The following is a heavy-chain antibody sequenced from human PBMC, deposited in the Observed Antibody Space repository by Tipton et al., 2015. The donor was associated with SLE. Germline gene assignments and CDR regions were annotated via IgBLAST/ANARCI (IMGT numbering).Heavy chain of an antibody. D-gene: IGHD2-15*01. CDR3: ARRDCSGGSCYRRSAFDI. CDR1: GGSFSGYY. J-gene: IGHJ3*02. V-gene: IGHV4-34*01. Sequence: TLSLTCAVYGGSFSGYYWNWIRQPPGKGLEWTGEINHSGSTNYNPSLKSRVTISVDTPKNQFSLKLSSVTAADTAVYYCARRDCSGGSCYRRSAFDIWGQGTMVTVSS. CDR2: INHSGST.